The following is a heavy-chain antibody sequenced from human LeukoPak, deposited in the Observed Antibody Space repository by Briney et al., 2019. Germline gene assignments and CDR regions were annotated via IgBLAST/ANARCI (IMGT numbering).Heavy chain of an antibody. CDR1: GGSISSSSYY. CDR2: MYYSGST. Sequence: SETLSLTCTVSGGSISSSSYYWGWIRQPPGKGLEWIGSMYYSGSTYFNPSLKSRVTISLDTSKNQFSLKLSSVTAADTAVYYCARGAGSQGVWGKGTTVTVSS. CDR3: ARGAGSQGV. J-gene: IGHJ6*04. V-gene: IGHV4-39*07. D-gene: IGHD6-25*01.